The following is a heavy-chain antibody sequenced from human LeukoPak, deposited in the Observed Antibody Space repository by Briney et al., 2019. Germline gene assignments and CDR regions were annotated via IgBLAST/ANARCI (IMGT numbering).Heavy chain of an antibody. CDR3: VPSRDWYFDL. V-gene: IGHV3-30*03. D-gene: IGHD5-24*01. J-gene: IGHJ2*01. CDR1: GFTFSSYG. CDR2: ISYDGSNK. Sequence: GGSLRLSCAASGFTFSSYGMHWVRQAPGKGLEWVAVISYDGSNKYYADSVKGRFTISRDNSKNTLYLQMNSLRAEDTAVYYFVPSRDWYFDLWGRGTLVTVSS.